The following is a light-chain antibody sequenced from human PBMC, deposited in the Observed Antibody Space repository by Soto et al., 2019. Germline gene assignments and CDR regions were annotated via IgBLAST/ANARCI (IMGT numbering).Light chain of an antibody. CDR2: EVS. V-gene: IGLV2-14*01. Sequence: QPVLTQPASVSGSPGQSITISCTGTSSDVGGYNSVSWYQQHPGKAPKLMIYEVSNRPSGVSNRFSGSKSGNTASLTISGLQAEDEADYYCSSYTTSSTLLDVFGTGTKVTVL. J-gene: IGLJ1*01. CDR1: SSDVGGYNS. CDR3: SSYTTSSTLLDV.